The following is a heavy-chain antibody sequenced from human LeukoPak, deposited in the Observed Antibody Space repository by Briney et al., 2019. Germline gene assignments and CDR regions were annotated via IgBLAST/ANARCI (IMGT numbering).Heavy chain of an antibody. CDR3: ARERQDTILHSGAFDI. CDR1: GFTFSTYF. D-gene: IGHD2-21*01. CDR2: IASDVSHT. Sequence: GGALRLSCAVSGFTFSTYFMHCVRQAPGKGLEWVADIASDVSHTFYVESVKGRFTISRDNSKNTLYLQMNSLRAEDTAVYFCARERQDTILHSGAFDIWGQGTMVTVSS. J-gene: IGHJ3*02. V-gene: IGHV3-30-3*01.